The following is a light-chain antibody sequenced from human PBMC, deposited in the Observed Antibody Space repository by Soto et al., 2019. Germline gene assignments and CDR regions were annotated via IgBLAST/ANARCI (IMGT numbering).Light chain of an antibody. CDR1: SSDVGGYNF. V-gene: IGLV2-14*03. J-gene: IGLJ1*01. Sequence: QCALTQPASVSGSPGQSTTISCTGTSSDVGGYNFVSWYQHHPGKAPKLIIYDVNNRPSGVSNRFSGSKSGNTASLTISGLQAEDEADYYCTSYTTSSTYVLGTGTKLTVL. CDR3: TSYTTSSTYV. CDR2: DVN.